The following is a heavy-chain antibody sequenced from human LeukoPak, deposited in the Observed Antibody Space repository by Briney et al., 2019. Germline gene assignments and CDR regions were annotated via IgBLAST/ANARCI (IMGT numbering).Heavy chain of an antibody. CDR1: GFSLSTSGVG. CDR3: AHRDIAAAVAYFDY. CDR2: IYWNDDK. D-gene: IGHD6-13*01. V-gene: IGHV2-5*01. J-gene: IGHJ4*02. Sequence: SGPTLVNPTQTLTLTCTFSGFSLSTSGVGVGWIRQPPGKALGWLALIYWNDDKRYSPSLKSRLTITKDTSKNQVVLTMTNMDPVDTATYYCAHRDIAAAVAYFDYWGQGTLVTVSS.